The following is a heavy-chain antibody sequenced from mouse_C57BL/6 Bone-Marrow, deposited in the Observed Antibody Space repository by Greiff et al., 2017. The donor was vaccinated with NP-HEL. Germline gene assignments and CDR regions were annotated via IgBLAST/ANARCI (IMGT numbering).Heavy chain of an antibody. Sequence: QVQLQQSGAELVRPGASVKLSCKASGYTFTDYYINWVKQRPGQGLEWIARIYPGSGNTYYNEKFKGKATLTAEKSSSTAYMQLSSLTSEDSAVYFCARKRGVYDSYAMDYWGQGTSVTVSS. D-gene: IGHD2-4*01. CDR2: IYPGSGNT. CDR3: ARKRGVYDSYAMDY. CDR1: GYTFTDYY. J-gene: IGHJ4*01. V-gene: IGHV1-76*01.